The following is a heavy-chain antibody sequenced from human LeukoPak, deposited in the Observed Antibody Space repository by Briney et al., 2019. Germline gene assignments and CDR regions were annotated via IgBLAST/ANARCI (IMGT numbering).Heavy chain of an antibody. Sequence: GGSLRLSCAASGFTFSSYGMSWVRQAPGKGLEWVSAISGSGGSTYYADSVKGRFTISRDNSKNTLYLQMNSLRAEDTAVYYCVREEGSRYYFDYWGQGTLVTVSS. V-gene: IGHV3-23*01. CDR3: VREEGSRYYFDY. CDR1: GFTFSSYG. J-gene: IGHJ4*02. D-gene: IGHD6-13*01. CDR2: ISGSGGST.